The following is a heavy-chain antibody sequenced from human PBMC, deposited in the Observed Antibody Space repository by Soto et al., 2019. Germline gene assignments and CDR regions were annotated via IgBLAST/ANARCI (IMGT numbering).Heavy chain of an antibody. D-gene: IGHD6-13*01. J-gene: IGHJ3*02. V-gene: IGHV1-2*04. CDR3: ARVSRIAAADDAFDI. CDR1: GYTFTGYY. Sequence: ASVKVSCKASGYTFTGYYMPWVRQAPGQGLEWMGWINPNSGGTNYAQKFQGWVTMTRDTSISTAYMELGRLRSDDTAVYYCARVSRIAAADDAFDIWGQGTMVTVSS. CDR2: INPNSGGT.